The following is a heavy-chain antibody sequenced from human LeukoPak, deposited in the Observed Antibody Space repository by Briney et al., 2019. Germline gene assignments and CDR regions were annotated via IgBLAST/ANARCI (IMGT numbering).Heavy chain of an antibody. J-gene: IGHJ6*03. CDR1: GGSFSGYY. V-gene: IGHV4-34*01. D-gene: IGHD3-22*01. CDR3: ARELQTYYYDSSGYYYDYYYYMDV. CDR2: INHSGST. Sequence: SETLSLTCAVYGGSFSGYYWSWIRQPPGKGLEWIGEINHSGSTNYNPSLKSRVTISVDTSKNQLSLKLSSVTAADTAVYYCARELQTYYYDSSGYYYDYYYYMDVWGKGTTVTVSS.